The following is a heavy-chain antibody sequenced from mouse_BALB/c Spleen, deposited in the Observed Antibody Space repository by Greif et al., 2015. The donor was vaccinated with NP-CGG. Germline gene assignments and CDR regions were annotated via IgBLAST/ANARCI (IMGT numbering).Heavy chain of an antibody. D-gene: IGHD2-4*01. CDR2: INPNNGGT. Sequence: EVKLMESGPELVKPGASVKISCKTSGYTFTQYTMHWVKQSHGKGLEWIGGINPNNGGTSYNQKFRGKATLTVDKSSSTAYMELRSLTSEDSAVYYCARGNDYDGFAYWGQGTLVTVSA. V-gene: IGHV1-18*01. J-gene: IGHJ3*01. CDR3: ARGNDYDGFAY. CDR1: GYTFTQYT.